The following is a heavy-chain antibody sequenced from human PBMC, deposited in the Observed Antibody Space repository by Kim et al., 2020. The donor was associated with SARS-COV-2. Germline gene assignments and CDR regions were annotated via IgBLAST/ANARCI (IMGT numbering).Heavy chain of an antibody. CDR1: GGSISSYY. V-gene: IGHV4-59*01. Sequence: SETLSLTCTVSGGSISSYYWSWIRQPPGKGLEWIGYIYYSGSTNYNPSLKSRVTISVDTSKNQFSLKLSSVTAADTAVYYCAREAHSRQGSGEFDPWGQGTLVTVSS. CDR2: IYYSGST. CDR3: AREAHSRQGSGEFDP. J-gene: IGHJ5*02. D-gene: IGHD3-10*01.